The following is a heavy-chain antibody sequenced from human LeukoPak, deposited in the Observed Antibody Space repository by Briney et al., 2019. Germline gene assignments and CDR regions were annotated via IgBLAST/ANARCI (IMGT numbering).Heavy chain of an antibody. J-gene: IGHJ4*02. CDR1: GYTLTGYY. CDR2: INSNSGDT. D-gene: IGHD7-27*01. CDR3: ARDPTRGDLSVY. Sequence: EASVKVSCKASGYTLTGYYMHWVRQVPGQGLEWMGWINSNSGDTNYAQKFQGRVTMTRDTSISTAYMELSRLRSDDTAVYYCARDPTRGDLSVYWGQGTLVTVSS. V-gene: IGHV1-2*02.